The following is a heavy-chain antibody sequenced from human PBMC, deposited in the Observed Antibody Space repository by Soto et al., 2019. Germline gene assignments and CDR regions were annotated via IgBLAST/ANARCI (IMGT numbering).Heavy chain of an antibody. Sequence: EVQLLESRGGLVQPGGSQRLSCDASGFTFSDFAMSWVRQAPGKGLEWVASINGPGDMTYYADSVRGRFTISRDKSTNTMSLQMNILSPEDTAVYYCAKDDGYDLWFFDYWGRGTLVTVSS. D-gene: IGHD5-18*01. CDR3: AKDDGYDLWFFDY. CDR2: INGPGDMT. J-gene: IGHJ4*02. V-gene: IGHV3-23*01. CDR1: GFTFSDFA.